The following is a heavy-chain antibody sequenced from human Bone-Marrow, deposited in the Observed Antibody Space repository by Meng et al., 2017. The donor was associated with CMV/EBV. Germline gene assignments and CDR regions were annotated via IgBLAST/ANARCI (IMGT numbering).Heavy chain of an antibody. J-gene: IGHJ4*02. D-gene: IGHD2-21*01. CDR2: INSDGSST. CDR3: AKDLIYCGGDCYWSSDKISITIFDY. V-gene: IGHV3-74*01. Sequence: GESLKISCAASGFTFSSYWMHWVRQAPGKGLVWVSRINSDGSSTSYADSVKGRFTISRDNAKNTLYLQMNSLRAEDTAVYYCAKDLIYCGGDCYWSSDKISITIFDYWGQGTLVTVDS. CDR1: GFTFSSYW.